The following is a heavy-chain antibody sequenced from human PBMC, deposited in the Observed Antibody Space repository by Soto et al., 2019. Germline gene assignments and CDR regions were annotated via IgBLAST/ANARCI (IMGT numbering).Heavy chain of an antibody. CDR3: ARSWAVGATAAFDI. Sequence: GASVKVSCKASGGTFSSYTISWVRQAPGQGLEWMGRIIPILGIANYAQKFQGRVTITADKSTSTAYMELSSLRSEDTAVYYCARSWAVGATAAFDIWGQGTMVTVSS. J-gene: IGHJ3*02. V-gene: IGHV1-69*02. D-gene: IGHD1-26*01. CDR2: IIPILGIA. CDR1: GGTFSSYT.